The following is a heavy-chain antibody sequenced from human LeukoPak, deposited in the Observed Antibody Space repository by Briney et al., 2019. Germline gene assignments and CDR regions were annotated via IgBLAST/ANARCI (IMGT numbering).Heavy chain of an antibody. V-gene: IGHV4-4*02. CDR2: IYHSGSA. CDR3: ARGEYSSTWMVY. CDR1: GGSITSTNW. D-gene: IGHD6-13*01. J-gene: IGHJ4*02. Sequence: SETLSLTCAVSGGSITSTNWWTWVRQPPGKGLEWIGEIYHSGSASYNPSLESRVTMSVDKSKNQFSLKLTSVTAADTALYYCARGEYSSTWMVYWGQGTLVTVSS.